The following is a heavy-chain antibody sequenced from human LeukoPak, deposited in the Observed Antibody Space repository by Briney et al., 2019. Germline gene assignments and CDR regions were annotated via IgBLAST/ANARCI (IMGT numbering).Heavy chain of an antibody. CDR2: IYTSGST. V-gene: IGHV4-4*07. D-gene: IGHD2-2*01. CDR3: ARDISIVVVPAAKRHYYYMDV. Sequence: SETLSLTCTVSGGSISSYYWSWIRQPAGKGLEWIWRIYTSGSTNYNPSLKSRVTVSVDTSKNPFSLKLSSVTAADTAVYYCARDISIVVVPAAKRHYYYMDVWGKGTTVTVSS. J-gene: IGHJ6*03. CDR1: GGSISSYY.